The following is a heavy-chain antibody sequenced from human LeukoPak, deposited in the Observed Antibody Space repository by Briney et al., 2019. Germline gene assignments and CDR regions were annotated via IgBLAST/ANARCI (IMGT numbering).Heavy chain of an antibody. J-gene: IGHJ5*02. V-gene: IGHV1-69-2*01. CDR1: GYTFTDYY. CDR2: VDPEDGET. D-gene: IGHD3-3*01. CDR3: ATAPSSGVQNYDFWSGYPGDNWFDP. Sequence: ASVRVSCKVSGYTFTDYYMHWVQQAPGKGLEWMGLVDPEDGETIYAEKFQGRVTITAETSTDTAYMELSSLRSEDTAVYYCATAPSSGVQNYDFWSGYPGDNWFDPWGQGTLVTVSS.